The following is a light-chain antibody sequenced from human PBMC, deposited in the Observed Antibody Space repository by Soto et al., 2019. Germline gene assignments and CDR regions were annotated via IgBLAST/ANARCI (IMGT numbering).Light chain of an antibody. CDR2: DAS. Sequence: EIVLTQSPGTLSLSPGEGVTLSCRASQTVSSRYLAWYQQRPGRAPRLLIYDASSRASGIPDRFSGSGSGTDFTLTITRLEPEDFAVYYCQQYGSSPLITFGQGTRLEIK. J-gene: IGKJ5*01. CDR1: QTVSSRY. V-gene: IGKV3-20*01. CDR3: QQYGSSPLIT.